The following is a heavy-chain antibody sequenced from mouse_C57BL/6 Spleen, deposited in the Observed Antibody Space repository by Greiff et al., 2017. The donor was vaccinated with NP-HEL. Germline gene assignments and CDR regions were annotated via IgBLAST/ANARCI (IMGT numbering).Heavy chain of an antibody. Sequence: EVQLVESEGGLVQPGSSMKLSCTASGFTFSDYYMAWVRQVPEKGLEWVANINYDGSSTYYLDSLKSRFIISRDNAKNILYLQMSSLKSEDTATYYCARMILRSYAMDYWGQGTSVTVSS. D-gene: IGHD1-1*01. CDR3: ARMILRSYAMDY. J-gene: IGHJ4*01. CDR1: GFTFSDYY. CDR2: INYDGSST. V-gene: IGHV5-16*01.